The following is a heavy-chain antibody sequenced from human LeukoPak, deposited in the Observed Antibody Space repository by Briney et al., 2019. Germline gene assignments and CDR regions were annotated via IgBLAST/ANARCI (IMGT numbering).Heavy chain of an antibody. J-gene: IGHJ3*02. CDR3: ARGGAHYDFWSGYYTSHAFDI. V-gene: IGHV4-34*01. CDR2: INHSGST. Sequence: SETLSLTCAVYGGSFSGYYWSWIRQPPGKGLEWIGEINHSGSTNYNPSLKSRVTISVDTSKNQFSLKLSSVTAADTAVYYCARGGAHYDFWSGYYTSHAFDIWGQGTMVTVSS. CDR1: GGSFSGYY. D-gene: IGHD3-3*01.